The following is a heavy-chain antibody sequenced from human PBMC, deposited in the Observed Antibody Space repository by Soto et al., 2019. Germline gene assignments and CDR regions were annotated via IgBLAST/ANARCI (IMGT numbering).Heavy chain of an antibody. CDR3: ARDLAPHGSGYYSLGFEP. D-gene: IGHD3-22*01. CDR2: IIPIFGTA. V-gene: IGHV1-69*06. CDR1: GGTFGSYA. J-gene: IGHJ5*02. Sequence: ASVKVSCKASGGTFGSYAISWVRQAPGQGLEWMGGIIPIFGTANYAQKFQGRVTITADKSTSTAYMELGSLRSEDTAVYYCARDLAPHGSGYYSLGFEPWGQGTLVTVSS.